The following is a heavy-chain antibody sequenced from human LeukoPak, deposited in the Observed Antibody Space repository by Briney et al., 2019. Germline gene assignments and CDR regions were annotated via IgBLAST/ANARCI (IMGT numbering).Heavy chain of an antibody. CDR3: ARGRNCGVDCYDAFDI. J-gene: IGHJ3*02. D-gene: IGHD2-21*02. Sequence: GGSLRLSCAASGFTFRNYDMHWLRQDTEEGLEWLSAIGTAGDTYYPGSVKGRFTISRDNAKNSLYLQINGLGAGDTAVYYCARGRNCGVDCYDAFDIWGRGTVVTVSS. V-gene: IGHV3-13*04. CDR2: IGTAGDT. CDR1: GFTFRNYD.